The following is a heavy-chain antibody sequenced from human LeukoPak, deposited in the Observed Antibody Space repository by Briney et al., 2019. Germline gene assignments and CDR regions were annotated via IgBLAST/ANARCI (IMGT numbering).Heavy chain of an antibody. CDR1: GYTFTSYY. CDR2: FNPGGGGT. Sequence: ASVRVSCKASGYTFTSYYIHWVRQAPGQGLEWMGIFNPGGGGTSYAQKFQGRVTMTRDTSTSTVSMELSSLRSEDTAVYYCATPAGLYSSGCLDYWGQGTLVTVSS. CDR3: ATPAGLYSSGCLDY. D-gene: IGHD3-22*01. J-gene: IGHJ4*02. V-gene: IGHV1-46*01.